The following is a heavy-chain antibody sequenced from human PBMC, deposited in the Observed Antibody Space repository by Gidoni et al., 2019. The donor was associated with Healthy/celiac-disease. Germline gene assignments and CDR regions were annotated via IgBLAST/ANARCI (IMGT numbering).Heavy chain of an antibody. Sequence: QVQLQESGPGLVKPSETLSLTCTVSGGSISSYYWSWIRQPAGKGLEWIWRIYTSGSTNYNPSLKSRVTMSVDTSKNQFSLKLSSVTAADTAVYYCARGMTSHTIFGVVTNYYYSSRDDDGMDVWGQGTTVTVSS. CDR2: IYTSGST. V-gene: IGHV4-4*07. J-gene: IGHJ6*02. CDR3: ARGMTSHTIFGVVTNYYYSSRDDDGMDV. CDR1: GGSISSYY. D-gene: IGHD3-3*01.